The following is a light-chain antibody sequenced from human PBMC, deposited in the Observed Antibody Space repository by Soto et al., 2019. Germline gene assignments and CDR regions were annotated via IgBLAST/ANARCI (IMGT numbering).Light chain of an antibody. V-gene: IGLV2-8*01. CDR3: SSYAGSNSYV. CDR1: SSDVGGYNY. Sequence: QSVLTQPPSASGSPGQSVTISCTETSSDVGGYNYVSWYQQHPGKAPKLMIYEVSKRPSGVPDRFSGSKSGNTASLTVSGLQAEDEADYYCSSYAGSNSYVFGTGTKVTVL. J-gene: IGLJ1*01. CDR2: EVS.